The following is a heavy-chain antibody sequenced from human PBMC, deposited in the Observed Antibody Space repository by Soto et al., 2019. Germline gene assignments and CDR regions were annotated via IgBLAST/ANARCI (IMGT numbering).Heavy chain of an antibody. V-gene: IGHV4-30-4*01. D-gene: IGHD2-2*01. CDR1: GGSISSGDYY. CDR2: IYYSGST. CDR3: GTMPIVVEPAPMDV. Sequence: PSETLSLTCTVSGGSISSGDYYWSWIRQPPGKGLEWIGYIYYSGSTSYNASLKSRNSISADPSNNQFSLKLHSLTAADTAVYFCGTMPIVVEPAPMDVWGPGTSVT. J-gene: IGHJ6*02.